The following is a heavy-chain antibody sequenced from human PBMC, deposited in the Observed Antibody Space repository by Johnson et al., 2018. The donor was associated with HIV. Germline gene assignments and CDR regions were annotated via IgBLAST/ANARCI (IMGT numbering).Heavy chain of an antibody. Sequence: VQLVVSGGDLVQPGGSLRLSCVGSGFTFSTNWMHWVRQAPGKGLVWVSRINSDGSSTSYADSVKGRFTISRDNAKNTRYLQMDSLGAEDTAVYFCARVQVLADDVFNIWGQGTMVTVAS. J-gene: IGHJ3*02. CDR2: INSDGSST. CDR3: ARVQVLADDVFNI. D-gene: IGHD3-3*02. V-gene: IGHV3-74*03. CDR1: GFTFSTNW.